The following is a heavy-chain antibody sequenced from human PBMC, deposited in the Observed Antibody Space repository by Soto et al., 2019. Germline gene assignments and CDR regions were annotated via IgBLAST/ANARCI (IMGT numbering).Heavy chain of an antibody. V-gene: IGHV6-1*01. CDR1: GDSVTSNSSA. CDR2: TYYRSKWYN. D-gene: IGHD6-19*01. Sequence: SQNLSLTCAISGDSVTSNSSAWNWIRHSPSRGLELLGRTYYRSKWYNDYAVSVKSRITINPDTSKNQFSLQLNSVTPEDTAVYYCARGWYSGRNWFDPWGQGTLVNVPS. J-gene: IGHJ5*02. CDR3: ARGWYSGRNWFDP.